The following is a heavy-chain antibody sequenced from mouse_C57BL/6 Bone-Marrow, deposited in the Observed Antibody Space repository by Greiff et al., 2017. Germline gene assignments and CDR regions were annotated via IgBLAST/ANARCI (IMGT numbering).Heavy chain of an antibody. V-gene: IGHV1-54*01. D-gene: IGHD1-1*01. J-gene: IGHJ2*01. Sequence: QVQLQQSGAELVRPGTSVKVSCKASGYAFTNYLIEWVKQRPGQGLEWIGVINPGSGGTNYNEKFKGKATLTADKSSSTDYMQLSSLSSEDSAVYFCARSGTTVVATDYWGQGTTLTVSS. CDR1: GYAFTNYL. CDR2: INPGSGGT. CDR3: ARSGTTVVATDY.